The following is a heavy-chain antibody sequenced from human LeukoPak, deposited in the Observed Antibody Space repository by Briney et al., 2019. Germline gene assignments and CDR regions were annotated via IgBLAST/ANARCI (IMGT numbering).Heavy chain of an antibody. V-gene: IGHV4-59*01. Sequence: SETLSLTCTVSGGSISSYYWSWIRQPPGKGLEWIGYIYYSGSTNYSPSLKSRVTISVDTSKNQFSLKLSSVTAADTAVYYCARFYSGIDYWGQGTLVTVSS. CDR1: GGSISSYY. J-gene: IGHJ4*02. CDR3: ARFYSGIDY. D-gene: IGHD1-26*01. CDR2: IYYSGST.